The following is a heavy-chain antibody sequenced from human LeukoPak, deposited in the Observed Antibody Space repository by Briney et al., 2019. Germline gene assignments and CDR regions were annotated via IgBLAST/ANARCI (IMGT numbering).Heavy chain of an antibody. CDR3: ARINWAFGAFDI. CDR1: GYTFTGYY. D-gene: IGHD7-27*01. V-gene: IGHV1-2*02. J-gene: IGHJ3*02. CDR2: INPNSGGT. Sequence: ASVKVSCKASGYTFTGYYMHWVRQAPGQGLEWMGWINPNSGGTNYAQKFQGRVTMTRDTSISTAYMELSRLRSDDTAVYYCARINWAFGAFDIWGQGTMVTVYS.